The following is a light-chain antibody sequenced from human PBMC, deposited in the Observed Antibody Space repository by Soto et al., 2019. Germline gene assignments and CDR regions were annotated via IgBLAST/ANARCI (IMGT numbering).Light chain of an antibody. Sequence: PSSPYASVSVHVTITCGASQGISNELAWYQQKPGKVPKLLIYAASTLQSGVPSRFSGSGSGTDFTLTISGLHPEDVATYYCQKYNIAPRTFGQGTRLEIK. J-gene: IGKJ5*01. V-gene: IGKV1-27*01. CDR1: QGISNE. CDR2: AAS. CDR3: QKYNIAPRT.